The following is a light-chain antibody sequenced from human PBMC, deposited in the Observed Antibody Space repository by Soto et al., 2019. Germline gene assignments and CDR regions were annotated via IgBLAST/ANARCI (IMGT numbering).Light chain of an antibody. J-gene: IGKJ1*01. CDR2: DAS. Sequence: EIVLTQSPATLSLSPGERATLTCRASQSVSSYLAWYQQKPGQAPRLLIYDASNRATGIPARFSGSGPGTDFTLTISSLEPEDFAVYYCQQRSNWPWTFGQGTKLEIK. CDR1: QSVSSY. CDR3: QQRSNWPWT. V-gene: IGKV3D-11*02.